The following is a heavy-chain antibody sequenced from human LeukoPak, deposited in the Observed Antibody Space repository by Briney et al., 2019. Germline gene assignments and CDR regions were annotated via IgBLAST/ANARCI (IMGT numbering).Heavy chain of an antibody. J-gene: IGHJ4*02. CDR1: GFTFSTYA. CDR2: ISTRGSST. Sequence: GGSLRLSCAASGFTFSTYAMSWVRQAPGKGLEWVSAISTRGSSTYYADSVKGRFTISRDNSKNTLYLQMNSLRAEDTAVYYCATRGHDTSGSPQGLYWGQGTLVTVSS. D-gene: IGHD3-22*01. V-gene: IGHV3-23*01. CDR3: ATRGHDTSGSPQGLY.